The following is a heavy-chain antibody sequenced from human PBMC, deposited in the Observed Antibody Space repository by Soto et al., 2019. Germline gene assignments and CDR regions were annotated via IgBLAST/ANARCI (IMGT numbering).Heavy chain of an antibody. CDR3: ARDGDGYPA. V-gene: IGHV3-7*01. Sequence: EVQLVESGGGLVQPGGSLTLSCAASGFTFSRNWMSWVRQAPGKGLEWVANIKEDGSAKYYADAVKGRFTLSRDNVENSLYLQMNSLRAEDTAVYYCARDGDGYPAWGQGTLVIVSS. CDR2: IKEDGSAK. J-gene: IGHJ5*02. D-gene: IGHD1-1*01. CDR1: GFTFSRNW.